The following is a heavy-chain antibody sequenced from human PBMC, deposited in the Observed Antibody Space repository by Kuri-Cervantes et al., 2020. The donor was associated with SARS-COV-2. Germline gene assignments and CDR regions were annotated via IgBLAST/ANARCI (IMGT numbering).Heavy chain of an antibody. CDR1: GFTFSDYY. V-gene: IGHV3-11*04. CDR3: ARRLEYDFWSGPLDAFDI. J-gene: IGHJ3*02. Sequence: GESLKISCAASGFTFSDYYMSWIRQAPGKGLEWVSYISSSGSTIYYADSVKGRFTISRDNAKSSLYLQMNSLRAEDTAVYYCARRLEYDFWSGPLDAFDIWGQGTMVTVSS. CDR2: ISSSGSTI. D-gene: IGHD3-3*01.